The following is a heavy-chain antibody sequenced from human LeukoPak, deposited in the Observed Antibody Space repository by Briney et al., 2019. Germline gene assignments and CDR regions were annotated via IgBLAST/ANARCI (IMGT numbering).Heavy chain of an antibody. CDR2: ISSSSTYI. CDR3: AKDKSSSGWYGMDV. Sequence: GGSLRLSCAVSGFIFSSYNMNRVRQAPGKGLEWVSSISSSSTYIYYADSVKGRFTISRDNSKNTLFLEMNSLRADDTAIYYCAKDKSSSGWYGMDVWGQGTTVTVSS. V-gene: IGHV3-21*01. CDR1: GFIFSSYN. D-gene: IGHD6-19*01. J-gene: IGHJ6*02.